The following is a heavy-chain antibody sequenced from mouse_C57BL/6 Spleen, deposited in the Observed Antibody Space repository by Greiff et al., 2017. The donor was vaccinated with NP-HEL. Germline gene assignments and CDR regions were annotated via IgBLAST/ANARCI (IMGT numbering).Heavy chain of an antibody. CDR3: ARCPYYYGSSPYAMYY. D-gene: IGHD1-1*01. Sequence: QVQLQQPGAELVKPGASVKLSCKASGYTFTSYWIHWVKQRPGQGLEWIGMIHPNSGSTNYNEKFKSKATLTVDKSSSTAYMQLSSLTSEDSAVYYCARCPYYYGSSPYAMYYWGQGTSVTVSS. J-gene: IGHJ4*01. V-gene: IGHV1-64*01. CDR2: IHPNSGST. CDR1: GYTFTSYW.